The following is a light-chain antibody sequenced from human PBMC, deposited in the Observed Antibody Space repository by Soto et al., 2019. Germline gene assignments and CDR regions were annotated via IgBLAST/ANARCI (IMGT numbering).Light chain of an antibody. CDR3: QQYNHWPPIT. Sequence: DIVITQSPATLSVSPGERATLSCRASRSVKTNLAWYQKNPGQAPRLLIYGASTRATNVSARFSGSGSGTVLTLTISSLQSEDFALYYCQQYNHWPPITFGPGTRLEIK. CDR2: GAS. J-gene: IGKJ5*01. V-gene: IGKV3-15*01. CDR1: RSVKTN.